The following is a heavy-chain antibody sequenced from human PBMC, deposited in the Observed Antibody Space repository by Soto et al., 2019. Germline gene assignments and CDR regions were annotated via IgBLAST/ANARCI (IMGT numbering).Heavy chain of an antibody. V-gene: IGHV2-5*02. CDR3: AHRVLRTVFGLVTTTAIYFDF. J-gene: IGHJ4*02. CDR1: GFSLTTSGVG. D-gene: IGHD3-3*01. Sequence: QITLNESGPTVVRPTETLTLTCRFSGFSLTTSGVGVGWIRQSPGKAPEWLALIYWDDDKRYSASLKSRLTITKDISKNLVVLTVSDLDPTDTATYYCAHRVLRTVFGLVTTTAIYFDFWGQGTPVAVSS. CDR2: IYWDDDK.